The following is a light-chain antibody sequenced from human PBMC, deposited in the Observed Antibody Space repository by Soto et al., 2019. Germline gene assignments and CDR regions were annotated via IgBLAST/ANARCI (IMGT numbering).Light chain of an antibody. CDR2: GAS. J-gene: IGKJ1*01. Sequence: DIEMAQSPSSLSASIGDRVTITCRASQGISEYLAWYQQRPGNAPNLLSYGASILQSGVPSRFSGSGSGTHFTVTTSSLQPEHGASCYCHSYHSMPLTFGHGTPVPI. CDR1: QGISEY. V-gene: IGKV1-27*01. CDR3: HSYHSMPLT.